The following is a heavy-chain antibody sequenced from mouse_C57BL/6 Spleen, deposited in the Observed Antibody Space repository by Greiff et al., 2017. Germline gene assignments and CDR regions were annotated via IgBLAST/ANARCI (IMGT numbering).Heavy chain of an antibody. J-gene: IGHJ3*01. Sequence: VQLQQSGAELVRPGASVKLSCTASGFNIKDDYMHWVKQRPEQGLEWIGWIDPENGATEYASKFQGKATITADTSSNTAYLQLSSLTSEDTAVYYCTRGGYSSAYWGQGTLVTVSA. D-gene: IGHD2-3*01. CDR3: TRGGYSSAY. V-gene: IGHV14-4*01. CDR2: IDPENGAT. CDR1: GFNIKDDY.